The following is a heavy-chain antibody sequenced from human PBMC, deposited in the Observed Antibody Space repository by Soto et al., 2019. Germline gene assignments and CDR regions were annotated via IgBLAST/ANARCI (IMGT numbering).Heavy chain of an antibody. CDR2: IKQYGSEK. J-gene: IGHJ5*02. Sequence: EVQLVESGGGLVQPGGSLRLSCAASGFTFSSYWMSWVRQAPGKGLEWVANIKQYGSEKYYVDSVKGRFTISRDNAKNSLYLQMNSLRAEDTAVYYCARRMISYSSGWYNWFDPWGQGTLVTVSS. D-gene: IGHD6-19*01. CDR3: ARRMISYSSGWYNWFDP. CDR1: GFTFSSYW. V-gene: IGHV3-7*01.